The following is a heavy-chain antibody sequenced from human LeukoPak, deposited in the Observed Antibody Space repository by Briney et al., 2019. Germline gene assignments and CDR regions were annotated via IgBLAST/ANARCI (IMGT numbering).Heavy chain of an antibody. J-gene: IGHJ4*02. CDR2: IYYSGST. CDR1: GGSISSGGYY. Sequence: PSETLSLTCTVSGGSISSGGYYWSWIRQHPGKGLEWIGYIYYSGSTYYNPSLKSRVTISVDTSKNQFSLKLSSVTAADTAVYYCAADYYDSSGSLDYWGQGTLVTVSS. D-gene: IGHD3-22*01. CDR3: AADYYDSSGSLDY. V-gene: IGHV4-31*03.